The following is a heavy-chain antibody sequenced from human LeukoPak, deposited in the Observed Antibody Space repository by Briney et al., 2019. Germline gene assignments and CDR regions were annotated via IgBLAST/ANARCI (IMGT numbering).Heavy chain of an antibody. CDR3: ARASHDYGDYSHFDY. J-gene: IGHJ4*02. CDR2: IYHSRST. CDR1: RGSISSRNC. V-gene: IGHV4-4*02. Sequence: SETLSLNCAVSRGSISSRNCWSWFRQPLGKGLDWIGEIYHSRSTNYNPSLKTRVTISVDKSKNQFSLKLSSVTAADTAVYYCARASHDYGDYSHFDYWGQGTLVTVSS. D-gene: IGHD4-17*01.